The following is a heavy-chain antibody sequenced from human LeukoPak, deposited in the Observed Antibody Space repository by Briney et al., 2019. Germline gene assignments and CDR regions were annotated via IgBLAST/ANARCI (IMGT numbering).Heavy chain of an antibody. V-gene: IGHV3-48*03. J-gene: IGHJ4*02. Sequence: GGSLRLSCAASAFSLSPYEMNWFRQAPGQGPQWVSYISSSGTKMSYADSVKGWFTVSRDNAKNSVYLQMSSLRAEDTAVYYCAREGGSYQFDYWGQGTLVTVSS. CDR1: AFSLSPYE. CDR2: ISSSGTKM. CDR3: AREGGSYQFDY. D-gene: IGHD1-26*01.